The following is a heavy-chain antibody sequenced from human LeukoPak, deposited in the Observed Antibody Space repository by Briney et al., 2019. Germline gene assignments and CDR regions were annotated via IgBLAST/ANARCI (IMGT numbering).Heavy chain of an antibody. CDR3: ARVGLSGYDFDY. V-gene: IGHV1-69*04. CDR2: IIPIVGIA. J-gene: IGHJ4*02. D-gene: IGHD5-12*01. CDR1: GGTFISYA. Sequence: SVKVSCKASGGTFISYAIGWVRQAPGQGLGWMGRIIPIVGIANYAQKFQGRVTITADKSTSTAYMELSSLRSEDTAVYYCARVGLSGYDFDYWGQGTLVTVSS.